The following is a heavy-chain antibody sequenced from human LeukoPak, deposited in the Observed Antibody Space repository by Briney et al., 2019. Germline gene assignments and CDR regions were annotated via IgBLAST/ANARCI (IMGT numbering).Heavy chain of an antibody. V-gene: IGHV3-20*01. D-gene: IGHD1-26*01. CDR3: ARVLVGATIKVPFDF. Sequence: GGSLRLSCAASGFTVSSNYMSWVRQAPGKGLEWVSGINWKGSSTGYADSVKGRFTISRDNAKNSLYLQMNSLRAEDTALYHCARVLVGATIKVPFDFWGQGTMVTVSS. CDR1: GFTVSSNY. J-gene: IGHJ3*01. CDR2: INWKGSST.